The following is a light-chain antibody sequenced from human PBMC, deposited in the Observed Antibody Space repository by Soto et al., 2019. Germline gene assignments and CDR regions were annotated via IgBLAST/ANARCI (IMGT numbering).Light chain of an antibody. J-gene: IGLJ3*02. V-gene: IGLV3-21*02. Sequence: SYELTQPPSVSVAPGQTARITCGGNNIGSKSVHWYQQKPGQAPVLVVYDDSDRPSGIPERFSGSNSGNTATLTISRVEAGDEADDYCQVWDSSSDLPRFWVFGGGTKLTVL. CDR2: DDS. CDR3: QVWDSSSDLPRFWV. CDR1: NIGSKS.